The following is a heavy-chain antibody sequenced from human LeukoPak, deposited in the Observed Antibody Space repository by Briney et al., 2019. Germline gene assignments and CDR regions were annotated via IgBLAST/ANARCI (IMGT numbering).Heavy chain of an antibody. V-gene: IGHV3-30*03. D-gene: IGHD5-24*01. J-gene: IGHJ6*02. CDR2: ISYDGSNK. CDR1: GFTFSSYG. CDR3: AREEMRENLGMDV. Sequence: GGSLGLSCAASGFTFSSYGMHWVRQAPGKGLEWVAVISYDGSNKYYADSVKGRFTISRDNSKNTLYLQMNSLRAEDTAVYYCAREEMRENLGMDVWDQGTTVTVSS.